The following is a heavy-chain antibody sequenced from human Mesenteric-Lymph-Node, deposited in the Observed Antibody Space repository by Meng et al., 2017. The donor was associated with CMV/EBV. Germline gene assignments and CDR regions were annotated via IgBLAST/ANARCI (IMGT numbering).Heavy chain of an antibody. CDR3: ATLTIVYYYGMDV. CDR2: INSDGSST. J-gene: IGHJ6*02. CDR1: GFTFSSYW. V-gene: IGHV3-74*01. Sequence: GGSLRLSCAGSGFTFSSYWMQWVRQAPGKGLVWVSRINSDGSSTNYADSVKGRFTISRDNAKNTLYLQMNSLRAEDTAVYYCATLTIVYYYGMDVWGQGTTVTVSS. D-gene: IGHD3-3*01.